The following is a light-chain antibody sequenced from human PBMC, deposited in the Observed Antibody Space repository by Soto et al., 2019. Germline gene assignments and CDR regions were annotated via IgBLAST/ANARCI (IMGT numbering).Light chain of an antibody. CDR2: EVS. CDR1: SSDIGAYNY. Sequence: QSALTQPASVSGSPGQSITISCTGTSSDIGAYNYVSWYQQHPGKAPKLMIYEVSNRPSGISDRFSASRSGNTASLSISGRQAEDEADYFCSSYSSAGAFVFGTGTKLTVL. V-gene: IGLV2-14*01. J-gene: IGLJ1*01. CDR3: SSYSSAGAFV.